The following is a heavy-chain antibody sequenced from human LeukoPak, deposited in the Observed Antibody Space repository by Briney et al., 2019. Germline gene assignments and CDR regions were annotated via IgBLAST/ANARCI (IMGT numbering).Heavy chain of an antibody. CDR1: GFTFSNYA. CDR3: AKSSYSSGWYLYAEYFQH. D-gene: IGHD6-19*01. CDR2: ISGSGGST. Sequence: GGSLRLSCAASGFTFSNYAMSWVRQAPGKGLEWVSAISGSGGSTYYADSVKGRFTISRDNSKNTLYLQMNSLRAEDTAVYYCAKSSYSSGWYLYAEYFQHWGQGTLVTVSS. J-gene: IGHJ1*01. V-gene: IGHV3-23*01.